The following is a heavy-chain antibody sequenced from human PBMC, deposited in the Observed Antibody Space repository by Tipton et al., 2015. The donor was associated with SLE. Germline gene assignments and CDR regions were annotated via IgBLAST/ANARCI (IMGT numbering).Heavy chain of an antibody. CDR1: GVTFSSYA. D-gene: IGHD6-13*01. V-gene: IGHV3-23*01. J-gene: IGHJ4*02. CDR2: ISGSGGST. Sequence: SGVTFSSYAMRWVRQAPGKGLEWVSGISGSGGSTSCADSVKGRFTISRDNSKNTLYLQMSSLRAEDSAVYYCVKGYISHSRTSGFDYWGQGTLVTVSS. CDR3: VKGYISHSRTSGFDY.